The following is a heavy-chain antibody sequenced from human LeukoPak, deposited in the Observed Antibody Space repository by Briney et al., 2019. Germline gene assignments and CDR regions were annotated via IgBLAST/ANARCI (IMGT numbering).Heavy chain of an antibody. D-gene: IGHD2-2*01. CDR3: ARGGIGYCTSSSCYFDS. V-gene: IGHV6-1*01. CDR1: GDSVSTNSGA. J-gene: IGHJ4*02. CDR2: TYYRSKWYN. Sequence: SQTLSLTCAISGDSVSTNSGAWNWIRQSPSRGLEWLGRTYYRSKWYNDYAVSVKGRITINPDTSKNQFALQLNSVTPDDKAVYYCARGGIGYCTSSSCYFDSWGQGTLVTVSS.